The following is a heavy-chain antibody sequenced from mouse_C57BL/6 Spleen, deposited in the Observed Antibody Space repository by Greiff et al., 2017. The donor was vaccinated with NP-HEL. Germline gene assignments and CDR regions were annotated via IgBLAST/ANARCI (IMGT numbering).Heavy chain of an antibody. CDR1: GYAFSSYW. V-gene: IGHV1-80*01. Sequence: VQLVESGAELVKPGASVKISCKASGYAFSSYWMNWVKQRPGKGLEWIGQIYPGDGDTNYNGKFKGKATLTADKSSSTAYMQLSSLTSEDSAVYFCARGGIYYGYDGPWFAYWGQGTLVTVSA. D-gene: IGHD2-2*01. CDR3: ARGGIYYGYDGPWFAY. J-gene: IGHJ3*01. CDR2: IYPGDGDT.